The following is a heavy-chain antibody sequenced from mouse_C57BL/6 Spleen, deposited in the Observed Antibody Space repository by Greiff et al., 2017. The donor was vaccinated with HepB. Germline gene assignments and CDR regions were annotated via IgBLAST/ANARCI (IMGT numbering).Heavy chain of an antibody. V-gene: IGHV5-17*01. CDR3: ARGYGNYQYFDV. Sequence: EVQLVESGGGLVKPGGSLKLSCAASGFTFSDYGMHWVRQAPEKGLEWVAYISSGSSTIYYAETVKGRFTISRDNAKNTLFLQMTSLRSEDTAMYYCARGYGNYQYFDVWGTGTTVTVSS. D-gene: IGHD2-1*01. CDR1: GFTFSDYG. J-gene: IGHJ1*03. CDR2: ISSGSSTI.